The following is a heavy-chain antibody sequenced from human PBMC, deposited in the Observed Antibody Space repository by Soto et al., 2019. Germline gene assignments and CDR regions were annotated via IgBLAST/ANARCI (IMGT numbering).Heavy chain of an antibody. J-gene: IGHJ6*02. Sequence: QVQLVESGGGVVQPGRSLRLSCAASGFTFSSYGMHWVRQAPGKGLEWVAVISYDGSNKYYADSVKGRFTISRDNSKNTLYLQMNSLRAEDTAVYYCAKARTYYYDSSGYEAPWYYYGMDVWGQGTMVTVSS. D-gene: IGHD3-22*01. CDR1: GFTFSSYG. CDR2: ISYDGSNK. CDR3: AKARTYYYDSSGYEAPWYYYGMDV. V-gene: IGHV3-30*18.